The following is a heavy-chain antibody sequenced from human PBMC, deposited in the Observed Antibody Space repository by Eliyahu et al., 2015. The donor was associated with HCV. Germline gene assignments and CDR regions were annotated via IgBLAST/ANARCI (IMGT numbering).Heavy chain of an antibody. CDR3: AKDAGYSYGYESDY. D-gene: IGHD5-18*01. CDR1: GFTFGGYA. Sequence: EVQLLESGXGLVQPGGSLRLSCSASGFTFGGYAXXWVRQAPGKGLEWVSAISGSGGTTYYADSVKGRFTISRDNSKNTLNLQMNSLRAEDTAVYYCAKDAGYSYGYESDYWGQGTLVTVSS. CDR2: ISGSGGTT. V-gene: IGHV3-23*01. J-gene: IGHJ4*02.